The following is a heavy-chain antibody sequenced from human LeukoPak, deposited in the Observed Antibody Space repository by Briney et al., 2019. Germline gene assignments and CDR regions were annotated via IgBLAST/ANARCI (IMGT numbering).Heavy chain of an antibody. Sequence: ASVKVSCKASGYTFTTSDINWVRQATGQGLEWMGWMNTNSGKTGSAQKFQGRLTMTKNTSTTTAYMEVTGLRFEDTAIYYCARGRPGPAGAGTYDFWGQGTLITVSS. CDR2: MNTNSGKT. CDR1: GYTFTTSD. CDR3: ARGRPGPAGAGTYDF. V-gene: IGHV1-8*01. D-gene: IGHD6-13*01. J-gene: IGHJ4*02.